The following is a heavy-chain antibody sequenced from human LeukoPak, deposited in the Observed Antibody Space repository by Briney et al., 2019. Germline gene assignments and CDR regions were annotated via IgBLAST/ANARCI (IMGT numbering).Heavy chain of an antibody. V-gene: IGHV4-34*01. Sequence: PSETLSLTCAVYGGSFSGYYWSWIRQPPGKGLEWIGEINHSGSTNYNPSLKSRVTISVDTSKNQFSLKLSSVTAADTAVYYCARAYSGQVAAAGTKYYFDYWGQGTLVTVSS. D-gene: IGHD6-13*01. J-gene: IGHJ4*02. CDR1: GGSFSGYY. CDR3: ARAYSGQVAAAGTKYYFDY. CDR2: INHSGST.